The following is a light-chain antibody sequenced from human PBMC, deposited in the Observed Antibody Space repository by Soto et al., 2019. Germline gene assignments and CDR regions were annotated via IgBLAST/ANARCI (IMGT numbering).Light chain of an antibody. V-gene: IGKV3-20*01. J-gene: IGKJ4*01. CDR2: GAS. Sequence: ILLTQSACTRSLSPGERASLSSPASQSVSTTYLGWYQQKNGQAPRLLIYGASSRATGIPDRFSGSGYGTEFNLTISRLETEDFAVYYCHQYGSSPFTFGGGTQVDIK. CDR3: HQYGSSPFT. CDR1: QSVSTTY.